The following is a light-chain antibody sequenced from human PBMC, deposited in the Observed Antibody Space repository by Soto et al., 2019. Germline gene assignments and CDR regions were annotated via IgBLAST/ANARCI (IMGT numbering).Light chain of an antibody. J-gene: IGLJ1*01. V-gene: IGLV2-14*02. CDR3: ASYLTTSPLEV. Sequence: QSVLTQPRSVSGSPGQSVTISCTGTSSDVGTYDFVSWYQQHPGKAPRLMIFDVSERPSGVSSRFSGSKSGNTASLTISGLQAADEADYYCASYLTTSPLEVFGTGTKV. CDR2: DVS. CDR1: SSDVGTYDF.